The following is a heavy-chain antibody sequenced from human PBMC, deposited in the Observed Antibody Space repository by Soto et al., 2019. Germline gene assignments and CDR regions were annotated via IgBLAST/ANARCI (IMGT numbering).Heavy chain of an antibody. CDR1: GYTFTSYD. CDR2: MNPNSGNT. V-gene: IGHV1-8*01. J-gene: IGHJ6*01. D-gene: IGHD2-15*01. CDR3: ARGRYCSCGSCYRGYYYYYGMDV. Sequence: ASVKVSCKASGYTFTSYDINWVRQSTGQGLEWMGWMNPNSGNTGYAQKFQGRVTMTRNTSISTAYMELSSLRSEDTAVYYCARGRYCSCGSCYRGYYYYYGMDVWGQGTTVTVSS.